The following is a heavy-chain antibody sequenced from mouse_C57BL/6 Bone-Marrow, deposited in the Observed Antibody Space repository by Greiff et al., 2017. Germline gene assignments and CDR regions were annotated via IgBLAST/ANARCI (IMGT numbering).Heavy chain of an antibody. CDR3: ARDPLSWFAY. CDR1: GYSITSGYY. V-gene: IGHV3-6*01. CDR2: ISYDGSN. J-gene: IGHJ3*01. Sequence: EVQVVESGPGLVKPSQSLSLTCSVTGYSITSGYYWNWIRQFPGNKLEWMGYISYDGSNNYNPSLKNRISITRDTSKNQFFLKLNSVTTEDTATYYCARDPLSWFAYWGQGTLVTVSA.